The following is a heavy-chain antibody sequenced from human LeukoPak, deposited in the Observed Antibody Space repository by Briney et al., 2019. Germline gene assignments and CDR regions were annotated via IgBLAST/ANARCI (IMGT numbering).Heavy chain of an antibody. J-gene: IGHJ4*02. V-gene: IGHV1-8*02. Sequence: ASVKVSCKASGYTFTGYYMHWVRQAPGQGLEWMGWMNPNSGNTGYAQKFQGRVTMTRNTSISTAYMELSSLRSEDTAVYYCARDNDSRDPPHFDYGGQGTLVTVSS. CDR1: GYTFTGYY. CDR3: ARDNDSRDPPHFDY. D-gene: IGHD3-16*01. CDR2: MNPNSGNT.